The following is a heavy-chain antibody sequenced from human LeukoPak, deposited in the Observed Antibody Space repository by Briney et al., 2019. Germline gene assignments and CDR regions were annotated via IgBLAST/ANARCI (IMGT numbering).Heavy chain of an antibody. D-gene: IGHD1-26*01. CDR1: GDSINSLDL. V-gene: IGHV4-4*02. J-gene: IGHJ4*02. CDR2: MYLSGST. CDR3: ARHFYSGSYYYFDY. Sequence: SGTLSLTCTVSGDSINSLDLWSWVRQPPGKGLEWIGEMYLSGSTYYNPSLKSRVTISVDTSKNQFSLKLSSVTAADTAVYYCARHFYSGSYYYFDYWGQGTLVTVSS.